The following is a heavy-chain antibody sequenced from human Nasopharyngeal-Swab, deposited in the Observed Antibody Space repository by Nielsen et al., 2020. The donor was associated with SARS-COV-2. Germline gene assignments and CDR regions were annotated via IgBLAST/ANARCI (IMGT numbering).Heavy chain of an antibody. V-gene: IGHV6-1*01. CDR1: GDSVSSNSAT. CDR2: TYYRSKWYN. J-gene: IGHJ4*02. CDR3: AREANSGQYLTY. Sequence: SQTLSLTCAISGDSVSSNSATWSWIRQSPSRGLEWLGKTYYRSKWYNDYAVSVKSRTTINPDTSKNQFSLQLSSVTPEDTAVYYCAREANSGQYLTYWGQGSLVTVSS. D-gene: IGHD6-19*01.